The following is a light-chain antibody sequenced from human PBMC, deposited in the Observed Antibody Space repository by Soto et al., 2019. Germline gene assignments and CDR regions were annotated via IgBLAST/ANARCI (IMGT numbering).Light chain of an antibody. Sequence: EIVLTQSPGTLSLSPGERATLSCRASQSVSSSYLAWYQQKPGQAPRLLIYGASTRATGIPARFSGSGSGTEFTLTIIGLQSEDFAVYYCQQYNNWPPLTFGGGTKVDIK. V-gene: IGKV3-15*01. CDR1: QSVSSSY. CDR3: QQYNNWPPLT. CDR2: GAS. J-gene: IGKJ4*01.